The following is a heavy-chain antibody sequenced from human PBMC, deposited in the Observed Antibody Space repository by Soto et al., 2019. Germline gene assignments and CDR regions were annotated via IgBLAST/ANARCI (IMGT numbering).Heavy chain of an antibody. CDR2: INRSGST. Sequence: SETLSLTCAVYGGSFSGYYWTWIRQPPGTGLEWIGEINRSGSTNYNPSLKSRVTISVDTSKNQFSLKLSSVTAADTAVYYCARVAVVYGDSWGQGTLVTVSS. CDR1: GGSFSGYY. J-gene: IGHJ4*02. D-gene: IGHD6-19*01. V-gene: IGHV4-34*01. CDR3: ARVAVVYGDS.